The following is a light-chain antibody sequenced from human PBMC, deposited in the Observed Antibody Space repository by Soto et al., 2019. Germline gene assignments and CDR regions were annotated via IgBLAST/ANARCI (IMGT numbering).Light chain of an antibody. CDR1: QSVSNNY. CDR2: AAS. V-gene: IGKV3-20*01. CDR3: QQYGSSPYT. Sequence: EIVFTQSPGTLSFSPGERATLSCGASQSVSNNYLAWYQQKPGQAPRLLIYAASGRATGIPDRFSGSGSGTDFTLTISRLEPEDFAVYYCQQYGSSPYTFGQGTKVDIK. J-gene: IGKJ2*01.